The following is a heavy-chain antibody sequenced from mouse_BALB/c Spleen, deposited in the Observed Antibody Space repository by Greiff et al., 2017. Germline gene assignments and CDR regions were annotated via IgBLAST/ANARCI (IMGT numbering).Heavy chain of an antibody. CDR3: ARLGPYGTRDFDV. D-gene: IGHD2-1*01. J-gene: IGHJ1*01. Sequence: VQLKESGGGLVQPGGSLNLSCAASGFDFSRYWMSWARQAPGKGQEWIGEINPGSSTINYTPSLKDKFIISRDNAKNTLYLQMSKVRSEDTALYYCARLGPYGTRDFDVWGAGTTVTVSS. V-gene: IGHV4-2*02. CDR2: INPGSSTI. CDR1: GFDFSRYW.